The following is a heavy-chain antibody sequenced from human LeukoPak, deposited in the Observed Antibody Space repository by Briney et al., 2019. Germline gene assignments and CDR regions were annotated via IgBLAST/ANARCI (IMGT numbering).Heavy chain of an antibody. Sequence: ASVKVSCKTSGYTFTRYAIHWVRQAPGQGLEWMGWISCGKGETKYSQKFQDRVTITRDTSGSTAYMELSSLRSEDTAVYYCARDNGYQLLWWWGQGTLVTVSS. J-gene: IGHJ4*02. CDR3: ARDNGYQLLWW. D-gene: IGHD2-2*01. CDR1: GYTFTRYA. CDR2: ISCGKGET. V-gene: IGHV1-3*01.